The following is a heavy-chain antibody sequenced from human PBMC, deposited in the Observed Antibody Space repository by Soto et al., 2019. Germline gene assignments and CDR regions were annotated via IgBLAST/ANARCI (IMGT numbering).Heavy chain of an antibody. CDR1: GFTFDSYA. J-gene: IGHJ4*02. CDR3: AKELGGYSYGYELDY. V-gene: IGHV3-9*01. CDR2: ISWNSGTT. D-gene: IGHD5-18*01. Sequence: EVQLVDSGGGWVQPGWSLRLSCAASGFTFDSYAMHWVRQAPGKGLEWVSSISWNSGTTGYADSVKGRFTISRDNAKNSLYLQMDCLRAEDTALYYCAKELGGYSYGYELDYWGQGTLVTVSS.